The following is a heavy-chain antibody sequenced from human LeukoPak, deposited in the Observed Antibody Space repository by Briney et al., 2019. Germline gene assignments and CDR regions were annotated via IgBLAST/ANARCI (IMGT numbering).Heavy chain of an antibody. J-gene: IGHJ4*02. CDR1: GGSISRYY. D-gene: IGHD3-3*01. V-gene: IGHV4-59*01. Sequence: SETLSLTCTVSGGSISRYYWSWIRQPPGKGLEWIGYIYYSGSTNYNPSLKSRVNISLDTSKNQFSLKLSSVTAADTAVYYCGRMEYYFDYWGQGTLVTVSS. CDR2: IYYSGST. CDR3: GRMEYYFDY.